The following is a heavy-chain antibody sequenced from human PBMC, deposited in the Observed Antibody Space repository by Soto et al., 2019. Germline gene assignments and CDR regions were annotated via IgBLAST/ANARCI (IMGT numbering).Heavy chain of an antibody. Sequence: GGSLRLSCAASGFTFSDYYMSWIRQAPGKGLEWVSYISSSSSYTNYADSVKGRFTISRDNAKYSLYLQMNSLRAEDTAVYYCARSNDYGDYYYYGMDVWGQGTTVTVSS. CDR3: ARSNDYGDYYYYGMDV. CDR1: GFTFSDYY. CDR2: ISSSSSYT. V-gene: IGHV3-11*06. J-gene: IGHJ6*02. D-gene: IGHD4-17*01.